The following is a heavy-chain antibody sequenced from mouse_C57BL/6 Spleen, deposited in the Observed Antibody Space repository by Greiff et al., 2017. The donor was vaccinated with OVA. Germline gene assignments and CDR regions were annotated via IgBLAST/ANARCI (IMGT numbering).Heavy chain of an antibody. CDR2: IDPSDSYT. Sequence: VQLQQPGAELVMPGASVKLSCKASGYTFTSYWMHWVKQRPGQGLEWIGEIDPSDSYTNYNQKFKGKSTLTVDKYSSTAYMQLSSLTSEDSAVYYCARSLLRGNYAMDYWGQGTSVTVSS. D-gene: IGHD1-1*01. CDR1: GYTFTSYW. V-gene: IGHV1-69*01. CDR3: ARSLLRGNYAMDY. J-gene: IGHJ4*01.